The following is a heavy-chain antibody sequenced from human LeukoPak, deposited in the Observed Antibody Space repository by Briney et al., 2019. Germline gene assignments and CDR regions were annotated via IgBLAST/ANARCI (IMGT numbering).Heavy chain of an antibody. CDR3: AGDNHIIAAAGPQSDYFDY. V-gene: IGHV4-59*12. Sequence: TTSETLSLTCTVSGGSISSYYWSWIRQPPGKGLEWIGYIYYSGSTNYNPSLKSRVTISVDTSKNQFSLKLSSVTAADTAVYYCAGDNHIIAAAGPQSDYFDYWGQGTLVTVSS. D-gene: IGHD6-13*01. CDR1: GGSISSYY. J-gene: IGHJ4*02. CDR2: IYYSGST.